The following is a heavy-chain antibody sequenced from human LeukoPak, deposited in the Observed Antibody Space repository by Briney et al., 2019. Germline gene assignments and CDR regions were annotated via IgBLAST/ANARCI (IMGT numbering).Heavy chain of an antibody. Sequence: GASVEVSCKASGGTFSSYTISWVRPAPGQGLEWMGRIIPILGIANYAQKFQGRVTITADKSTTTSYMELSSLRSEDTAVYYCARGVEMATITHFGYWGQGTLVTVSS. V-gene: IGHV1-69*02. CDR1: GGTFSSYT. D-gene: IGHD5-24*01. CDR2: IIPILGIA. J-gene: IGHJ4*02. CDR3: ARGVEMATITHFGY.